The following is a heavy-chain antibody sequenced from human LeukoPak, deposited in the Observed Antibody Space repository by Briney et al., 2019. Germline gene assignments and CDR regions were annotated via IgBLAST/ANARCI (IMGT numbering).Heavy chain of an antibody. J-gene: IGHJ6*03. CDR3: ARMVVAAWGYSYLDV. Sequence: SETLSLTCAVYGGSFSGYYWSWIRQPPGKGLEWIGEINHSGSTNYNPSLKSRVTISVDTSKNQFSLKLSSVTAADTAVYYCARMVVAAWGYSYLDVWGKGTPVTVSS. CDR2: INHSGST. D-gene: IGHD2-15*01. CDR1: GGSFSGYY. V-gene: IGHV4-34*01.